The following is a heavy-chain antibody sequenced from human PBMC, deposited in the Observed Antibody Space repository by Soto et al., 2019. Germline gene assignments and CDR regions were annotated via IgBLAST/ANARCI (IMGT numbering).Heavy chain of an antibody. CDR2: MYYSGAT. CDR3: ARHAAYDSVWGKSDGSDY. CDR1: GGSISSNSYY. D-gene: IGHD3-16*01. V-gene: IGHV4-39*01. Sequence: QLQLQESGPGLLKPSETLSLACTVSGGSISSNSYYWDWIRQPPGKGLEWIGSMYYSGATYHNPSLQSRVTISVDTSKNQCSLHLSSVTAADTAVYYCARHAAYDSVWGKSDGSDYWGQGTLVTVAS. J-gene: IGHJ4*02.